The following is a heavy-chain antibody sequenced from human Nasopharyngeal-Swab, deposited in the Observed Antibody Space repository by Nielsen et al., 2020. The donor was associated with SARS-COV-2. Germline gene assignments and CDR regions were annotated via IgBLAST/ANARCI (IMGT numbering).Heavy chain of an antibody. CDR1: GFTFSSYW. V-gene: IGHV3-7*01. CDR2: IKHDGRAK. J-gene: IGHJ6*02. Sequence: GGSLSLSCAASGFTFSSYWMTWVRQAPGKGLEWVANIKHDGRAKYYADSVKGRFTITRDNAKSSLHLQMNSLRAEDTAVYYCARHYDFWSGYYNSHFYGMDVWGQGTTVTVSS. D-gene: IGHD3-3*01. CDR3: ARHYDFWSGYYNSHFYGMDV.